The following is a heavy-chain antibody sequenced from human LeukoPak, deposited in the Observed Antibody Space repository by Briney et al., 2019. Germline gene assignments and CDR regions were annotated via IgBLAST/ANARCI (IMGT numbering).Heavy chain of an antibody. D-gene: IGHD2-2*01. V-gene: IGHV3-7*01. CDR1: GFTIRNYW. Sequence: GGSLRLSCAASGFTIRNYWMSWVRRAPGKGLEWVANIKQDGGEKYYADSVKGRFTISRDNAENSLYLQVNSLRAEDTAVYYCAKFNTSPGHALDIWGRGTMVTVSS. J-gene: IGHJ3*02. CDR3: AKFNTSPGHALDI. CDR2: IKQDGGEK.